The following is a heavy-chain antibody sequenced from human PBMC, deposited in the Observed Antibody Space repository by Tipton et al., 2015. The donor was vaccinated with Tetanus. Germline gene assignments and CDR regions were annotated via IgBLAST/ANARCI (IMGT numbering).Heavy chain of an antibody. CDR2: ISSSSSTI. Sequence: SLRLSCAASGFTFSSYSMNWVRQAPGKGLEWVSYISSSSSTIYYADSVKGRFTISRDNAKNSLYLQMNSLRDEDTAVYYCARHDNWGSLYFDYWGQGTLVTVSS. J-gene: IGHJ4*02. CDR1: GFTFSSYS. V-gene: IGHV3-48*02. D-gene: IGHD7-27*01. CDR3: ARHDNWGSLYFDY.